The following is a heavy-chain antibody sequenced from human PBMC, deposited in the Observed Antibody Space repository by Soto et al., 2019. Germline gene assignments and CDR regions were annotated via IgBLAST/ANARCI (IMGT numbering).Heavy chain of an antibody. CDR2: IYSGGST. CDR3: ARESGPLPKAFDYGMDV. J-gene: IGHJ6*02. V-gene: IGHV3-53*01. CDR1: GFTVSSNY. Sequence: EVQLVESGGGLIQPGGSLRLSCAASGFTVSSNYMSWVRQAPGKGLEWVSVIYSGGSTYYADSLKGRFTISRDNSKNTLYLQLNSLRAEDTAVYYCARESGPLPKAFDYGMDVCGQGTTVTVSS.